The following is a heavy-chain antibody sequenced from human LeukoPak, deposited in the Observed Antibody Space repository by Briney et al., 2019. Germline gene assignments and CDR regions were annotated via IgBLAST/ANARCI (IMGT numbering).Heavy chain of an antibody. CDR1: GFTFSSYA. V-gene: IGHV4-30-4*08. CDR2: IYYSGST. J-gene: IGHJ4*02. Sequence: LRLSCAASGFTFSSYAMSWVRQAPGKGLEWIGYIYYSGSTYYNPSLKSRVTISVDTSKNQFSLKLSSVTAADTAVYYCASSAYCGGDCYLSRFDYWGQGTLVTVSS. D-gene: IGHD2-21*02. CDR3: ASSAYCGGDCYLSRFDY.